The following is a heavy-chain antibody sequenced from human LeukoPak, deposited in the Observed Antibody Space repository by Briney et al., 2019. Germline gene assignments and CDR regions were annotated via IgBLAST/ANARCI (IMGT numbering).Heavy chain of an antibody. Sequence: PSETLSLTCAVSGGSISSGGYSWSWIRQPPGKGLEWIGYIYHSGSTYYNPSLKSRVTISVDRSKNQFSLKLSSVTAADTAVYYCASSSRTYCSGGSCYSLWYFDLWGRGTLVTVSS. D-gene: IGHD2-15*01. CDR3: ASSSRTYCSGGSCYSLWYFDL. V-gene: IGHV4-30-2*01. CDR2: IYHSGST. CDR1: GGSISSGGYS. J-gene: IGHJ2*01.